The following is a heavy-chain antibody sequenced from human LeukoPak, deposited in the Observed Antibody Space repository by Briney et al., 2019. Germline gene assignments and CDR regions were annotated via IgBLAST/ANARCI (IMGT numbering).Heavy chain of an antibody. Sequence: GASVKVSCKASGYSFTGYYMHWVRQAPGQGLEWMGWINPNSGGTNYAQKFQGRVTMTRDTSISTAYMELSRLRSDDTAVYYCARAFFPNHQMGGDCPMDVWGKGTTVTVSS. CDR1: GYSFTGYY. CDR3: ARAFFPNHQMGGDCPMDV. V-gene: IGHV1-2*02. J-gene: IGHJ6*04. CDR2: INPNSGGT. D-gene: IGHD2-21*02.